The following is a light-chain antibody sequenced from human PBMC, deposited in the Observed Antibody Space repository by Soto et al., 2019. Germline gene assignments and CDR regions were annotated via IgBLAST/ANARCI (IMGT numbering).Light chain of an antibody. J-gene: IGKJ2*01. CDR3: QQYYSTPHT. Sequence: DIVMTQSPDSLAVSLGAKATINCKSNHSVFFSSNNKNYLAWYQQKPGQPPRLLIYWASTRESGVPDRFSGSGSGTDFTLSISSLQAEDVAVYYCQQYYSTPHTFGQGTKLAIK. V-gene: IGKV4-1*01. CDR2: WAS. CDR1: HSVFFSSNNKNY.